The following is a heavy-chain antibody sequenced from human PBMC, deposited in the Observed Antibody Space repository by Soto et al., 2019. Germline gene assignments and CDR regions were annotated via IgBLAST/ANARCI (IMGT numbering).Heavy chain of an antibody. CDR3: AGAGGGSYLDSLDD. Sequence: QVQLVQSGAEVKKPGASVKVSCKASGYTFTSYGISWVRQAPGQGREWMGWISAYNGNTNDAQKIQGRVTMTTDTSTRKAYMELRSLRSDDTAVYYCAGAGGGSYLDSLDDWGQGTLVTVSS. D-gene: IGHD1-26*01. J-gene: IGHJ4*02. CDR1: GYTFTSYG. CDR2: ISAYNGNT. V-gene: IGHV1-18*01.